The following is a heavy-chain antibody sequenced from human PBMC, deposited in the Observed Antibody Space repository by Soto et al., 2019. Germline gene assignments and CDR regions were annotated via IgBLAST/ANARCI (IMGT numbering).Heavy chain of an antibody. D-gene: IGHD3-10*01. V-gene: IGHV3-48*03. CDR3: TRAAWSPYLSFY. J-gene: IGHJ4*02. CDR2: ISSSGYTA. Sequence: GGPLRRSCAASGFTFRRFELHWVRQAPGKVLGWISYISSSGYTAYYASSVEGRFTISRDNANNSVYLQMDSLRAEDTALYYCTRAAWSPYLSFYWGQGALVNIST. CDR1: GFTFRRFE.